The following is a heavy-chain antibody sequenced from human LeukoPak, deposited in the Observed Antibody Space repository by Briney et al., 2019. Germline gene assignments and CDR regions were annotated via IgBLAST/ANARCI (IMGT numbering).Heavy chain of an antibody. CDR2: INPSGGST. CDR3: ARDGMLRETVDTAMGTMGD. Sequence: GASVKVSCKASGYTFTSYYMHLVRQAPGQGLECMGIINPSGGSTSYAQKFQGRVTMTRDTSTSTVYMELSSLRSEDTAVHYCARDGMLRETVDTAMGTMGDWGQGTLVTVSS. J-gene: IGHJ4*02. D-gene: IGHD5-18*01. CDR1: GYTFTSYY. V-gene: IGHV1-46*03.